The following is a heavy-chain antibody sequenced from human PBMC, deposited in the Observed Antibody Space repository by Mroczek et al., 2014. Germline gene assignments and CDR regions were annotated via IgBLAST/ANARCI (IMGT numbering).Heavy chain of an antibody. CDR2: IYYSGST. Sequence: KESGPGLVKPSETLSLTCTVSGGSISSSSYYWGWIRRPPGKGLEWIGSIYYSGSTYYNPSLKSRVTISVDTSKNQFSLKLSSVTAADTAVYYCATTPPVVPAAIESRYYMDVWGKGTTVTVSS. CDR3: ATTPPVVPAAIESRYYMDV. J-gene: IGHJ6*03. V-gene: IGHV4-39*01. D-gene: IGHD2-2*01. CDR1: GGSISSSSYY.